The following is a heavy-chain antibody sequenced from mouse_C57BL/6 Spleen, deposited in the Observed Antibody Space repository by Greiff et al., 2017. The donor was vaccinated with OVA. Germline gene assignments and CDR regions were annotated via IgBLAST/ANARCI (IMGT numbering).Heavy chain of an antibody. Sequence: QVQLQQPGAELVRPGSSVKLSCKASGYTFTSYWMDWVKQRPGQGLEWIGNIYPSDSETHYNQKFKDKATLTVDKSSSTAYMQLSSLTSEDSAVYYCARTLIVSYAMDYWGQGTSVTVSS. CDR2: IYPSDSET. CDR3: ARTLIVSYAMDY. D-gene: IGHD6-2*01. J-gene: IGHJ4*01. CDR1: GYTFTSYW. V-gene: IGHV1-61*01.